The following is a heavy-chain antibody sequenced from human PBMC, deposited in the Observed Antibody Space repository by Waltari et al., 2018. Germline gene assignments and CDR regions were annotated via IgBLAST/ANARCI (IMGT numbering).Heavy chain of an antibody. V-gene: IGHV4-34*01. CDR1: GGSFSGYY. Sequence: QVQLQQWGAGLLKPSETLSLTCAVYGGSFSGYYWSWIRQPPGKGLEWIGEINHSGSTNYNPSLKSRVTIAVDTSKNQFSLKLSSVTAADTAVYYCARGNYDFWSGYYTFYYYYYMDVWGKGTTVTVSS. CDR2: INHSGST. D-gene: IGHD3-3*01. CDR3: ARGNYDFWSGYYTFYYYYYMDV. J-gene: IGHJ6*03.